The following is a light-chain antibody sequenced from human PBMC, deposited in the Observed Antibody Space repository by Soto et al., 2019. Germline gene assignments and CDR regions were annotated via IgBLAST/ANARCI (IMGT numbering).Light chain of an antibody. CDR3: QQYGIWPIT. CDR1: QSIGNY. V-gene: IGKV3-15*01. Sequence: EIVMTQSPATLSVSPGESATLSCRASQSIGNYLAWYQQTPGQAPRLLVYGASTRATGIPVRFSGSGFGTEFTLTIRSLQSEDFAVYYCQQYGIWPITFGGGTKVEIK. J-gene: IGKJ4*01. CDR2: GAS.